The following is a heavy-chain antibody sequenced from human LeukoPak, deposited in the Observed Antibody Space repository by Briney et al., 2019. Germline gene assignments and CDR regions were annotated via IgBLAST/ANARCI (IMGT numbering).Heavy chain of an antibody. CDR3: VRVTAGRHFEY. CDR2: IYPGDSDT. Sequence: GESLKISCKGSGYSFTSYWIGWVRQMPGKGLDWMGIIYPGDSDTRYSPSFQGQVTISADKSISTAYLQWNSLKASDTAMYYCVRVTAGRHFEYWGQGTLVTVSS. CDR1: GYSFTSYW. V-gene: IGHV5-51*01. D-gene: IGHD3-16*01. J-gene: IGHJ4*02.